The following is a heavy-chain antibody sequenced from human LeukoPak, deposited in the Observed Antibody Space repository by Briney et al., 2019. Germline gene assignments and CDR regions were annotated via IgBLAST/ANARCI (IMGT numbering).Heavy chain of an antibody. Sequence: GGSLRLSCAASGFTFSDYAMSWVRQAPGKGLEWGSAISQSGHNTYNADSVKGRFTISRDNSKNTLYLQMNSLRAEDTAVYFCAADRPHPRNEPTNFAQWGQGTLVTVSS. D-gene: IGHD1-1*01. CDR2: ISQSGHNT. CDR1: GFTFSDYA. J-gene: IGHJ4*02. V-gene: IGHV3-23*01. CDR3: AADRPHPRNEPTNFAQ.